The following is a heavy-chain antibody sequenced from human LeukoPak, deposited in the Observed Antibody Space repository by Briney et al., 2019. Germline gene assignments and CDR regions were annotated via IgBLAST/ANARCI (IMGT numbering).Heavy chain of an antibody. CDR2: ISAYNGNT. CDR1: RYTFTSYG. CDR3: ARVGRSYYDFWSGYPDAFDI. Sequence: ASVKVSCKASRYTFTSYGISWVRQAPGQGLEWMGWISAYNGNTNYAQKLQGRVTMTTDTSTSTAYMELRSLRSDDTAVYYCARVGRSYYDFWSGYPDAFDIWGQGTMVTVSS. V-gene: IGHV1-18*01. J-gene: IGHJ3*02. D-gene: IGHD3-3*01.